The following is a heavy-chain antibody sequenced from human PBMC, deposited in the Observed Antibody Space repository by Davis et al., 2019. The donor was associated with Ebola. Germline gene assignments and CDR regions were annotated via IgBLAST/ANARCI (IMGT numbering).Heavy chain of an antibody. J-gene: IGHJ6*02. CDR2: IYYSGST. V-gene: IGHV4-59*01. CDR3: ARDYYYYGMDV. Sequence: SETLSLTCAVYGGSFSGYYWTWIRQHPGKGLEWIGYIYYSGSTNYNPSLKSRVTISVDTSKNQFSLKLSSVTAADTAVYYCARDYYYYGMDVWGQGTTVTVSS. CDR1: GGSFSGYY.